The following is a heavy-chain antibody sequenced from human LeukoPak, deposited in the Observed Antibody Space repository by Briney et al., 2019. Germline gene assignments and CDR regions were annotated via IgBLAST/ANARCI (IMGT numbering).Heavy chain of an antibody. CDR2: ISSSSNTM. Sequence: GGSLRLSCAASGFTFSSYEMNWVRQAPGRGLEWVSYISSSSNTMYYADSVKGRFTISSDNAKNSLYLQMNSLRDEDTAVYYCARAFDYWGQGTLVAVSS. J-gene: IGHJ4*02. V-gene: IGHV3-48*03. CDR3: ARAFDY. CDR1: GFTFSSYE.